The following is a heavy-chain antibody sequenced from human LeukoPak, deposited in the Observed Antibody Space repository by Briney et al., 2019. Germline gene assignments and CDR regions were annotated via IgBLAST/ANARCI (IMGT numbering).Heavy chain of an antibody. CDR1: GGSISSNY. CDR2: IYYSGRT. J-gene: IGHJ6*03. V-gene: IGHV4-59*01. D-gene: IGHD3-3*01. CDR3: ASGPDFYMDV. Sequence: PSETLSLTCTISGGSISSNYWSWIRKPPGKGLEWIDYIYYSGRTKNNPSLKSRVTISVDTSKNQFSLKLSSVTAADTAVYYCASGPDFYMDVWGKGTTVTVSS.